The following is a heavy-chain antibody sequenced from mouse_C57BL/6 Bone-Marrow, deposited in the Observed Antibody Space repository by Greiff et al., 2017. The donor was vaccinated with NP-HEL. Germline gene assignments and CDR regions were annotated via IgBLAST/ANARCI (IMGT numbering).Heavy chain of an antibody. J-gene: IGHJ4*01. V-gene: IGHV1-74*01. CDR2: IHPSDSDT. CDR1: GYTFTSYW. Sequence: QVQLQQPGAELVKPGASVKVSCKASGYTFTSYWMHWVKQRPGQGLEWSGRIHPSDSDTNYNQKFKGKATLTVDKSSSTAYMQRSSLTSEDSAVYYCAIEALILLAMDYWGQRTSVTVSS. D-gene: IGHD1-1*01. CDR3: AIEALILLAMDY.